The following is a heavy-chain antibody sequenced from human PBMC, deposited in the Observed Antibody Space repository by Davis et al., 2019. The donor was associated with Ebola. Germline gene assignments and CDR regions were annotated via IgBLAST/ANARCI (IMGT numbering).Heavy chain of an antibody. CDR1: GNTFSSYT. D-gene: IGHD5-18*01. Sequence: AASVKVSCKASGNTFSSYTSSWVRQAPGQGLEWMGRIIPILGIANYAQKFQGRVTITADKSTSTAYMELSSLRSEDTAVYYCAKDTALDAFDIWGQGTMFTVSS. CDR3: AKDTALDAFDI. CDR2: IIPILGIA. V-gene: IGHV1-69*02. J-gene: IGHJ3*02.